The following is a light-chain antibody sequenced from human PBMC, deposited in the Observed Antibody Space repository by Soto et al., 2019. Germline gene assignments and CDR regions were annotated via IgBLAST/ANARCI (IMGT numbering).Light chain of an antibody. J-gene: IGKJ1*01. CDR1: QDIRTE. Sequence: AIQMTQSPSSLSASVGDRVTITCRASQDIRTELGWYQQKPGNAPKLLIYATSILQSGVPSRFSGIGSGTDFTLTISSLHPEDFATYYCLQDYSYPRTFAQGTKVESK. V-gene: IGKV1-6*01. CDR3: LQDYSYPRT. CDR2: ATS.